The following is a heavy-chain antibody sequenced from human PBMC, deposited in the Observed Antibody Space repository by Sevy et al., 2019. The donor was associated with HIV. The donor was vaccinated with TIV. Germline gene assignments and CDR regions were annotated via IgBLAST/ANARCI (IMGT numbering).Heavy chain of an antibody. CDR3: TTMMRLFGDPNFWYFDL. V-gene: IGHV3-15*04. CDR2: IESKSEGGTT. D-gene: IGHD2-21*01. Sequence: GGSLRLSCAASGFTFSNVWTSWVRQASGKGLEWVGRIESKSEGGTTDYAAPVKGRFSISRDESSDTVYLQMNSLKTEDTAVYYCTTMMRLFGDPNFWYFDLWDRGTLVTVSS. CDR1: GFTFSNVW. J-gene: IGHJ2*01.